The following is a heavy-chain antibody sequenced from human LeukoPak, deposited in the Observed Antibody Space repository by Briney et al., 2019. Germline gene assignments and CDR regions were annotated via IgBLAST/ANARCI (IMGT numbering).Heavy chain of an antibody. Sequence: PSETLSLTCTVSGGSISSSSYYWGWIRQPPGKGLEWIGYIYYSGSTHYNPSLKSRLTLSIDTSKNQFSLKLSSVTAADTAVYYCARGWFGIPFEYWGQGTLVSVSS. D-gene: IGHD3-10*01. CDR1: GGSISSSSYY. CDR3: ARGWFGIPFEY. CDR2: IYYSGST. V-gene: IGHV4-61*05. J-gene: IGHJ4*02.